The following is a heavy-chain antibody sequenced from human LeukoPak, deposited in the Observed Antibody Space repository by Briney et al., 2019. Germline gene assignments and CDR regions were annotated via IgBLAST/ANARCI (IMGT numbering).Heavy chain of an antibody. CDR2: IHYSGNT. V-gene: IGHV4-39*01. CDR3: ARLGAGPTYYDFWSGYSSFYFDY. J-gene: IGHJ4*02. CDR1: GGSTSSSNFY. Sequence: PSETLSLTCTVSGGSTSSSNFYWGWIRQPPGMGREWIGGIHYSGNTYYNPSLKSRVTISIDTSKNQFSLKLSSVTAADTAVYYCARLGAGPTYYDFWSGYSSFYFDYWGQGTLVTVSS. D-gene: IGHD3-3*01.